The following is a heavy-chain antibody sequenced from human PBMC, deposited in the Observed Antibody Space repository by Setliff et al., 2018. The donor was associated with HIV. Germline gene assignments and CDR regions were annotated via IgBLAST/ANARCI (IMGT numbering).Heavy chain of an antibody. Sequence: PGGSLRLSCAASGFSFSDYGMHWVRQAPGKGLEWVAFIWYDGNNIKYADSVKGRFTISRDNSKNTLYSQMNSLRIEDSGAYYCANSYSASGNYHYYDYLDVWGKGTTVTVSS. V-gene: IGHV3-30*02. CDR1: GFSFSDYG. J-gene: IGHJ6*03. CDR3: ANSYSASGNYHYYDYLDV. D-gene: IGHD3-10*01. CDR2: IWYDGNNI.